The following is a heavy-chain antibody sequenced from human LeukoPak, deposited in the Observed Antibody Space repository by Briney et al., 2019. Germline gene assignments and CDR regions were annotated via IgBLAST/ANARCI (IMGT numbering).Heavy chain of an antibody. J-gene: IGHJ4*02. CDR2: TNPSTGGT. CDR3: ARGGVFCSITTCHEFDH. Sequence: ASVKVSCKTSGYTFTGSYLHWVRQVPGQGLEWMGWTNPSTGGTESAQQFEGRVTMTRDTSNTTGYLELRSLRLDDTATYYCARGGVFCSITTCHEFDHWGQGALVIVSS. D-gene: IGHD2-2*01. CDR1: GYTFTGSY. V-gene: IGHV1-2*02.